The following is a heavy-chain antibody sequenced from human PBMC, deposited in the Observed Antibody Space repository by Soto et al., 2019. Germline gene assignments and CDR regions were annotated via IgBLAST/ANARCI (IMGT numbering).Heavy chain of an antibody. CDR3: WRHDKTALPPLVS. CDR2: TIPAFGTA. J-gene: IGHJ4*02. Sequence: QVHLVQSGADVKSPGSAVKVSCKVSGAVDTFSNYGLNWMRQAPGQGLEWMGGTIPAFGTANYAQKFQGRVTITADTSTTTAYMELSSLRSDDTAVYYCWRHDKTALPPLVSWGQGTLVSVSS. CDR1: GAVDTFSNYG. D-gene: IGHD1-1*01. V-gene: IGHV1-69*06.